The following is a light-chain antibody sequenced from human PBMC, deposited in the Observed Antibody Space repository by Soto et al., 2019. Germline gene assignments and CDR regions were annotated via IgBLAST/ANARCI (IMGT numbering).Light chain of an antibody. CDR1: QSVDSTY. CDR2: GAS. J-gene: IGKJ2*01. V-gene: IGKV3-15*01. CDR3: QQYDEWPPSYT. Sequence: EIVLTQSPGTLSLSPGERATLSCRASQSVDSTYLAWYQQKPGQAPRLLIYGASTRATGIPARISGSGSGTEFTLTISSLQSEDFAIYYCQQYDEWPPSYTFGQGTKLEI.